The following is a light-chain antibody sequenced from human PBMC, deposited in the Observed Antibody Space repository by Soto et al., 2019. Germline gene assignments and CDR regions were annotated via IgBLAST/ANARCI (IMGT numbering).Light chain of an antibody. J-gene: IGKJ1*01. V-gene: IGKV3-15*01. CDR1: QSVSSN. CDR3: QQYNNWPKT. CDR2: GAS. Sequence: VIAQSPRTLSLSPGERANLSCRASQSVSSNLAWYQQKPGQAPRLLIYGASTRATGIPARFSGSGSGTEFTLTISSLQTEDFAVYYCQQYNNWPKTFGQGSKL.